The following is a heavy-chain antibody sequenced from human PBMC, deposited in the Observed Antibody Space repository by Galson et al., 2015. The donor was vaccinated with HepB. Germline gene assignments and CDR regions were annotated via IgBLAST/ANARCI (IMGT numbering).Heavy chain of an antibody. V-gene: IGHV7-4-1*02. D-gene: IGHD1-26*01. CDR1: GYTFTTYA. Sequence: SVKVSCKASGYTFTTYAINWVRQAPGQGLEWMGWINTNTGNPTYAQGFTGRFVFSLDTSVSTAYLQITSLKADDTAFYFCAREGEGGPIDGLDVWGQGTTVTVYS. CDR3: AREGEGGPIDGLDV. J-gene: IGHJ6*02. CDR2: INTNTGNP.